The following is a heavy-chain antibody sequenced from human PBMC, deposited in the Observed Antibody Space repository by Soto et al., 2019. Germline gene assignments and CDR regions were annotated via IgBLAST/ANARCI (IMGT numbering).Heavy chain of an antibody. J-gene: IGHJ4*02. CDR2: INPSSGST. CDR3: ARSPYSSGYHYAIDY. D-gene: IGHD3-22*01. CDR1: GYTLIMYY. V-gene: IGHV1-46*01. Sequence: ASVKVSCKASGYTLIMYYIHWMRQAPGQGLEWMGLINPSSGSTTYAQKFQGRVTMTRDTSTSTVYMDLSSLRSEDTAVYYCARSPYSSGYHYAIDYRGQGTQVTVSS.